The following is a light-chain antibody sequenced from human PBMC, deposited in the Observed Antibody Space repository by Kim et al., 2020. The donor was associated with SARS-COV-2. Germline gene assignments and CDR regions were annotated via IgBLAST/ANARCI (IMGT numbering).Light chain of an antibody. CDR2: AAS. CDR3: QKCDSAPWT. V-gene: IGKV1-27*01. CDR1: QDISNY. J-gene: IGKJ1*01. Sequence: APVGDRVTIPCRASQDISNYLAWFQLKPGTAPKLLIYAASALQPGAPSRFSGSGSGTDFPLTVTSLQPEDVATYYCQKCDSAPWTFGQGTKVEIK.